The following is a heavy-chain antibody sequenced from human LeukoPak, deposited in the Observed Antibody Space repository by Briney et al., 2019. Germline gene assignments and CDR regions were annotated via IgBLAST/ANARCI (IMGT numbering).Heavy chain of an antibody. Sequence: GGSLRLSCSASGFSFSNYAMYWVRQAPGKGLEWVANIKQGGSEKYYVDSVKGRFTISRDNAKNSLYLQMNSLRAEDTAAYYCARDFGLRCSGGTCYSVYYYGMDVWGKGTTVTVSS. CDR2: IKQGGSEK. V-gene: IGHV3-7*03. D-gene: IGHD2-15*01. J-gene: IGHJ6*04. CDR1: GFSFSNYA. CDR3: ARDFGLRCSGGTCYSVYYYGMDV.